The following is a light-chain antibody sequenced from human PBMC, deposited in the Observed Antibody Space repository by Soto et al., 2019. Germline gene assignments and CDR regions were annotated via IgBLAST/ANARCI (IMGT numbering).Light chain of an antibody. CDR2: AAS. V-gene: IGKV1-39*01. CDR1: QTLNSF. J-gene: IGKJ1*01. CDR3: QQSSDTPWT. Sequence: DIQMTQSPSYLSSSIGDRVTITCRASQTLNSFLNWYQQKPGKAPKLLIYAASSLQTGVPSRFSGSGTETEFTLTISSLQPEDFATYYCQQSSDTPWTFGQGTKVDI.